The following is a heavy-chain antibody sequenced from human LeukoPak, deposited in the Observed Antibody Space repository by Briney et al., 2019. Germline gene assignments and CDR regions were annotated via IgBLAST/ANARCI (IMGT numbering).Heavy chain of an antibody. D-gene: IGHD3-10*01. CDR1: GYCFASYW. J-gene: IGHJ4*02. CDR2: IHPGDSDT. V-gene: IGHV5-51*01. CDR3: ARRGEGPIGGIGY. Sequence: GESLKISCKGSGYCFASYWIGWVRQMPGKGLEWMGIIHPGDSDTRYSPSFQGQVTISAEKSISTAYLQWSSLKASDTAMYYCARRGEGPIGGIGYWGQGTLVTVSS.